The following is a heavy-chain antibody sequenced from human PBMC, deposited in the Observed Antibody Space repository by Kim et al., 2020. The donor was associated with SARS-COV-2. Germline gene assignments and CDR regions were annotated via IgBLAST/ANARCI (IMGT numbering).Heavy chain of an antibody. CDR1: GFTVSSNY. V-gene: IGHV3-53*01. CDR2: IYSGGST. J-gene: IGHJ6*02. CDR3: ARSRVVPAARYYYYYGMDV. Sequence: GGSLRLSCAASGFTVSSNYMSWVRQAPGKGLEWVSVIYSGGSTYYADSVKGRFTISRDNSKNTLYLQMNSLRAEDTAVYYCARSRVVPAARYYYYYGMDVWGQGTTVTVSS. D-gene: IGHD2-2*01.